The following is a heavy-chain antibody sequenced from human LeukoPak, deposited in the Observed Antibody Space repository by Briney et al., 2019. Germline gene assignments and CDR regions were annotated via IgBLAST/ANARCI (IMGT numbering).Heavy chain of an antibody. J-gene: IGHJ4*02. V-gene: IGHV3-23*01. CDR2: ISGSGGST. D-gene: IGHD1-26*01. CDR3: AREDSGNYHVLDY. Sequence: PGGSLRLSCAASGFTFSSYAMSWVRQAPGKGLEWVSVISGSGGSTYYADSVKGRFTISRNDSKNTLYLQMNSLRAEDTAVYYCAREDSGNYHVLDYWGQGTLVTVSS. CDR1: GFTFSSYA.